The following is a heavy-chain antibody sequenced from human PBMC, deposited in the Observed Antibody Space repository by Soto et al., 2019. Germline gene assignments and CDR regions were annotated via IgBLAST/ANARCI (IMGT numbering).Heavy chain of an antibody. CDR3: ARGIGYSEPSGDFDS. CDR2: GYHRWTS. Sequence: SETLSLTCTVSGYSITSGYYWGWIRQPPGKGLEGIGSGYHRWTSYYKPSLQSRVTVSVDTSNTHFSFRLTSVTPADTAVYYCARGIGYSEPSGDFDSWGPGVLLTVSS. V-gene: IGHV4-38-2*02. CDR1: GYSITSGYY. J-gene: IGHJ4*02. D-gene: IGHD6-25*01.